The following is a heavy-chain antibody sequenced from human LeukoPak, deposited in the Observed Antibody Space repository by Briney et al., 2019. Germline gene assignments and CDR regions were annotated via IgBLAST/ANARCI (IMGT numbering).Heavy chain of an antibody. J-gene: IGHJ3*02. D-gene: IGHD3-22*01. CDR1: VGSIRSYY. V-gene: IGHV4-4*07. CDR3: ARDLELVRYYDSSGYGVSAFDI. CDR2: IYTSGST. Sequence: SDTLSLTCTVSVGSIRSYYGSWIRQPAGKGLEGIGRIYTSGSTNYNPSRKGRVTISVDTSKHQFSLKLRSVTAADTAVYYCARDLELVRYYDSSGYGVSAFDIWGPGTMVTVSS.